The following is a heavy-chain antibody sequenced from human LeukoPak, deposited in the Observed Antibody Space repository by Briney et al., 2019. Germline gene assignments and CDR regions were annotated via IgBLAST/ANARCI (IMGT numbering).Heavy chain of an antibody. CDR2: MNPNSGNT. J-gene: IGHJ5*02. V-gene: IGHV1-8*02. CDR3: ARDNGLLRGFGELSPWFDP. Sequence: ASVKVSCKASGYTFTSYDINWVRQATGQGLEWMGWMNPNSGNTDYAQKLQGRVTMTTDTSTSTAYMELRSLRSDDTAVYYCARDNGLLRGFGELSPWFDPWGQGTLVTVSS. CDR1: GYTFTSYD. D-gene: IGHD3-10*01.